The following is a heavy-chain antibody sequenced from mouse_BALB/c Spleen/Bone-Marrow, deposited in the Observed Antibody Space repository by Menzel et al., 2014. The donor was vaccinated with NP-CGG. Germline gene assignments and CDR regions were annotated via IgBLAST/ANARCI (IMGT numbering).Heavy chain of an antibody. D-gene: IGHD2-14*01. Sequence: VKLVDSGAELARPGASVKMSCKASGYTFTSYTMHWVKQRPGQGLEWIGYINPSSGYTNYNQKFKVKATLTADKSSSTAYMQLSSLTSEDAAVYYCARAAYYRYDEGAWFAYWGQGALVTVSA. CDR1: GYTFTSYT. CDR3: ARAAYYRYDEGAWFAY. CDR2: INPSSGYT. V-gene: IGHV1-4*01. J-gene: IGHJ3*01.